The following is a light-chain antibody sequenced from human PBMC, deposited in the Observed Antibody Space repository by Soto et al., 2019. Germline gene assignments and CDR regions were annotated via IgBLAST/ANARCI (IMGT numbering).Light chain of an antibody. CDR2: EVS. Sequence: QSVLTQPASVSGSPGQSIAISCTGTSSDVSGYNYVSWYQQHPGKAPKLMIHEVSNRPSGVSDRFSGSKSGNTASLTISGLQADDEADYYCSSHTSYSTRVFGTGTKLTVL. CDR3: SSHTSYSTRV. J-gene: IGLJ1*01. V-gene: IGLV2-14*01. CDR1: SSDVSGYNY.